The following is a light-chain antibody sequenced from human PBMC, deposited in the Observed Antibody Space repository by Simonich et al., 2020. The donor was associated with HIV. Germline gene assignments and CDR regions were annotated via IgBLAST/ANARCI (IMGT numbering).Light chain of an antibody. J-gene: IGKJ2*01. V-gene: IGKV1-33*01. CDR1: QDIKNY. Sequence: DIQMTQSPSSLSASVGDRVTITYHASQDIKNYLNWYQQKQGKAPKLLIYDESNLETGVPSRFSGSGSGSDFTFTISSLQPADIATYYCQQYDELPYTFGQGTKLEIK. CDR3: QQYDELPYT. CDR2: DES.